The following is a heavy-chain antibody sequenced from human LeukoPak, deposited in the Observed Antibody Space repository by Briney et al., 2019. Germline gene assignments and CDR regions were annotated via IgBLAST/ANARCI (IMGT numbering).Heavy chain of an antibody. D-gene: IGHD3-22*01. CDR1: GGSISSYY. V-gene: IGHV4-59*12. CDR2: IYYSGST. Sequence: SETLSLTCTVSGGSISSYYWSWIRQPPGKGLEWIGYIYYSGSTNYNPSLKSRVTISVDTSKNQFSLKLSSVTAADTAVYYCARAVRSSGLLDYWGQGTLVTVSS. J-gene: IGHJ4*02. CDR3: ARAVRSSGLLDY.